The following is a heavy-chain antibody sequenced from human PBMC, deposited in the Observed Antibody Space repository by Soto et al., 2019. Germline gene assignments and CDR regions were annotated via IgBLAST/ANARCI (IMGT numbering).Heavy chain of an antibody. CDR3: ARAAAGPRTFDI. J-gene: IGHJ3*02. CDR1: GFTFSDHY. CDR2: TRNKANSYTT. D-gene: IGHD6-13*01. V-gene: IGHV3-72*01. Sequence: SLRLSCAASGFTFSDHYMDWVRQAPGKGLEWVGRTRNKANSYTTEYAASVKGRFTISRDDSKNSLYLQMNSLKTEDTAVYYCARAAAGPRTFDIWGQGTMVTVSS.